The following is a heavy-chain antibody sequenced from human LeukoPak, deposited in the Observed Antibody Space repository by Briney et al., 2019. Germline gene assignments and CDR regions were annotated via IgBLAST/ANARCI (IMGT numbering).Heavy chain of an antibody. V-gene: IGHV3-66*01. CDR1: GFTVSSNY. D-gene: IGHD5-24*01. CDR2: IYSDGST. CDR3: ASDLGGWLQNY. Sequence: PGGSLRLSCAASGFTVSSNYMSWVRQAPGKGLEWVSMIYSDGSTYYADSVKGRFTISRDNSKNTLYLQMNSLRAEDTAVYYCASDLGGWLQNYWGQGTLVTVSS. J-gene: IGHJ4*02.